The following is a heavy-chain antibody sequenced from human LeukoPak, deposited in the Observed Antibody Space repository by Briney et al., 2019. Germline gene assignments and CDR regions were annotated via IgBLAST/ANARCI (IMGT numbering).Heavy chain of an antibody. CDR2: ITSSGTTI. V-gene: IGHV3-11*04. Sequence: GGSLRLSCAASGFTFSDYYMSWIRQAPGKGLEWVSYITSSGTTIYYADSVKGRFTISRDNAKNSLYLQMNSLRAEDMAVYFCAREMRKSSYIDVWGKGTTVTVSS. CDR3: AREMRKSSYIDV. J-gene: IGHJ6*03. CDR1: GFTFSDYY.